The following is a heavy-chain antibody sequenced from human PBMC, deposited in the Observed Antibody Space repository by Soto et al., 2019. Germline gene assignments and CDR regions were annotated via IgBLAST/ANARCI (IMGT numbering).Heavy chain of an antibody. J-gene: IGHJ6*02. CDR3: AKSGTNTYIPYYGMDV. CDR1: GFTFSSYA. Sequence: GGSLRLSCAASGFTFSSYAMSWVRQAPGKGLEWVSGISAGGDTYYADSVKGRFTISRDNSKNTLYLQMNSLRAEDTALYYCAKSGTNTYIPYYGMDVSGQRTSVTVSS. D-gene: IGHD2-8*01. CDR2: ISAGGDT. V-gene: IGHV3-23*01.